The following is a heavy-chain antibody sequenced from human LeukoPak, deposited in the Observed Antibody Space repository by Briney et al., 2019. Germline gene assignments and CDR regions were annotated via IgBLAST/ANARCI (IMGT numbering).Heavy chain of an antibody. V-gene: IGHV4-59*08. CDR1: GGSISSYY. J-gene: IGHJ4*02. CDR3: ARWSYSSGWSNY. Sequence: SETLSLTCTVSGGSISSYYWSWIRQPPGKGLEWIGYIYYSGSTNYNPSFKSRVTISVDTSKNQFSLKLSSVTAADTAVYYCARWSYSSGWSNYWGQGTLVTVSS. CDR2: IYYSGST. D-gene: IGHD6-19*01.